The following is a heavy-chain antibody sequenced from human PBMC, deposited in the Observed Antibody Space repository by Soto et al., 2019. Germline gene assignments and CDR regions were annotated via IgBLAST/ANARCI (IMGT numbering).Heavy chain of an antibody. CDR1: GGSISSYY. J-gene: IGHJ4*02. V-gene: IGHV4-59*01. Sequence: QVQLQESGPGLVKPSETLSLTCTVSGGSISSYYWSWIRQPPGKGLEWIGYIYYSGSTNYNPSLKSRVTISVDTSKNQCSLKLSSVTAADTAVYYCARVKSDTAMVTFDYWGQGTLVTVSS. CDR3: ARVKSDTAMVTFDY. CDR2: IYYSGST. D-gene: IGHD5-18*01.